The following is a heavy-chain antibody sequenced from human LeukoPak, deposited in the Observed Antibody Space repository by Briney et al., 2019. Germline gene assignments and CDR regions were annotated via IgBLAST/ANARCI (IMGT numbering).Heavy chain of an antibody. Sequence: PGGSLRLSCAASAFTFSSYAMSWVRQAPGKGLEWVSTINISGGSAYYADSVKGRFTISRDHSKNTLYLQMNNLRAEDTAVYYCAKDLGRDGSEIFDYWGQGTLVTVSS. CDR2: INISGGSA. D-gene: IGHD5-24*01. CDR3: AKDLGRDGSEIFDY. J-gene: IGHJ4*02. CDR1: AFTFSSYA. V-gene: IGHV3-23*01.